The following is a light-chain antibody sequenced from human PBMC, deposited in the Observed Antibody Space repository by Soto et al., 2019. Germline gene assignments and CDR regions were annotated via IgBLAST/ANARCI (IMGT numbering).Light chain of an antibody. Sequence: EIVLTQSPDTLSLSPGERATLSCRASQSVSSYLAWYQQRPGQAPRLLIYDASNRATGIPARFSGAGSGTDFTLSISRLEPEDFAVYYCQQRSNWPHTFGQGTKLEIK. CDR2: DAS. J-gene: IGKJ2*01. CDR1: QSVSSY. CDR3: QQRSNWPHT. V-gene: IGKV3-11*01.